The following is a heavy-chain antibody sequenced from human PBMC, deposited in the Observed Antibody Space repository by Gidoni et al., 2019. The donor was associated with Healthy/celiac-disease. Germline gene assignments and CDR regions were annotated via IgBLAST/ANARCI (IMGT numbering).Heavy chain of an antibody. Sequence: QVQLVESGRGVVQPGRSLRLSCAASGFTFSSYGMHWVRQAPGKGLGWVAVIWYDGSNKYYADSVKGRFTISRDNSKNTLYLQMNSLRAEDTAVYYCARDRKHAFDIWGQGTMVTVSS. CDR2: IWYDGSNK. CDR3: ARDRKHAFDI. V-gene: IGHV3-33*01. J-gene: IGHJ3*02. CDR1: GFTFSSYG.